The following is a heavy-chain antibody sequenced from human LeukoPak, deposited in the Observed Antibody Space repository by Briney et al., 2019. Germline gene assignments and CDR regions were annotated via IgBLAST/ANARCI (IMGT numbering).Heavy chain of an antibody. CDR2: MNPNSGNT. V-gene: IGHV1-8*01. J-gene: IGHJ5*02. CDR3: ARSSYGSGGEGFGP. D-gene: IGHD3-10*01. Sequence: ASVRVSCKASGYTFTSYDINWVRQATGQGLEWMGWMNPNSGNTGYAQKFQGRVTMTRNTSISTAYMELSSLRSEDTAVYYCARSSYGSGGEGFGPWGQGTLVTVSS. CDR1: GYTFTSYD.